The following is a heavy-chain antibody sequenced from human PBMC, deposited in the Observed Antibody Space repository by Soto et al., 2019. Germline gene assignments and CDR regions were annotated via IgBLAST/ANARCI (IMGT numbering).Heavy chain of an antibody. CDR3: VRPAPCLHWYFDL. CDR1: GGSMNSGDYS. CDR2: VYPSGST. J-gene: IGHJ2*01. V-gene: IGHV4-30-2*01. Sequence: QLQLQESGSGLVKPSQTLSLTCAVSGGSMNSGDYSWSWIRQPPGKGLEWIGFVYPSGSTYYNPSLKSRVTRSLDRPKNQFSLKLNSVTAADPAVYYCVRPAPCLHWYFDLWCRGTLITFSS.